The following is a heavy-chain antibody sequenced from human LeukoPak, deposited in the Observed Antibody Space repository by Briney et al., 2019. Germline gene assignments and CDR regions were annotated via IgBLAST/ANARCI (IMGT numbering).Heavy chain of an antibody. CDR2: ISGSGGST. CDR3: AASQYVGGVISAFDI. J-gene: IGHJ3*02. D-gene: IGHD3-16*02. Sequence: PGGSLRLSCSPSGFTFSSYAMSWVRQPPGKGLEWVSAISGSGGSTYYADSVKGRFTISRDNSKNTLYLQMNGLRAEATAVYYCAASQYVGGVISAFDIWGQGTMVTVSS. V-gene: IGHV3-23*01. CDR1: GFTFSSYA.